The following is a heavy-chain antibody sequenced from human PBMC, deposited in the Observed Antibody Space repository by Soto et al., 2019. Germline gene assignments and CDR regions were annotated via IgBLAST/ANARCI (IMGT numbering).Heavy chain of an antibody. J-gene: IGHJ4*02. Sequence: QVQLQESGPGLVKPSETLSLICTVSGGSISSYYWSWIRQPPGKGLEWIGYIYYSGSTNYNPSLKSRVTISVDTSKNQFSLKLSSVTAADTAVYYCASFYGSGSYPDYWGQGTLVTVSS. CDR2: IYYSGST. D-gene: IGHD3-10*01. CDR3: ASFYGSGSYPDY. V-gene: IGHV4-59*01. CDR1: GGSISSYY.